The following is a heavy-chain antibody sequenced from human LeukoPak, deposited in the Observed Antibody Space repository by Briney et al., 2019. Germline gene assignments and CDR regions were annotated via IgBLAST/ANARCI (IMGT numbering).Heavy chain of an antibody. CDR1: GFTFNSYA. CDR3: ANMHDYDGSGFWVQ. J-gene: IGHJ4*02. Sequence: GGSLRLSCAASGFTFNSYAMSWVRQARGKALEWVSYISPSGDRTTNADSVEGRFTISRDNTRNTLYLQMDSLRDEDPGVYYCANMHDYDGSGFWVQWGQGTLVTVYS. CDR2: ISPSGDRT. V-gene: IGHV3-23*01. D-gene: IGHD3-22*01.